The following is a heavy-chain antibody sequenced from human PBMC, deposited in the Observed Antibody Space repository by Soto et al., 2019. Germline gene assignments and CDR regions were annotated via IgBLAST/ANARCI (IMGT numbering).Heavy chain of an antibody. CDR3: TRMGAAAGVPKGAFDI. Sequence: GGSLRLSCTASGFTFGDYAMSWVRQAPGKGLEWVGSIRSNAYGRTTEYAASVKGRFTITRDDSKSIAYLKMNSLKTEETALYYGTRMGAAAGVPKGAFDIWGQGTMVTVSS. V-gene: IGHV3-49*04. CDR2: IRSNAYGRTT. CDR1: GFTFGDYA. D-gene: IGHD6-13*01. J-gene: IGHJ3*02.